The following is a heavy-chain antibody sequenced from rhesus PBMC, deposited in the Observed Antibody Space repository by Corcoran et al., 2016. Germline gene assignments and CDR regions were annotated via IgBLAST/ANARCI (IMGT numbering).Heavy chain of an antibody. D-gene: IGHD5-24*01. CDR2: ISYSGST. V-gene: IGHV4-122*02. CDR1: GGSISSSYYY. J-gene: IGHJ4*01. Sequence: QVQLQESGPGLVKPSETLSLTCAVSGGSISSSYYYCSWLRLAPGKGLEWIGYISYSGSTSYNPSLKSRVTISRDTSKNQFSLKLSSVTAADTAVYYCARHDWVQTIDYWGQGVLVTVSS. CDR3: ARHDWVQTIDY.